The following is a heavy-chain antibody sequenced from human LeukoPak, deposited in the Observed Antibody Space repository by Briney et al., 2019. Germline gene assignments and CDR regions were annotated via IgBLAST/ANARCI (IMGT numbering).Heavy chain of an antibody. Sequence: PGGSLRLSCAASGFTFSDYWMTWVRQAPGKGLEWVAHIKQDGSEKYYVDSVKGRFTISRDNAKNSLYLQMNSLRAEDTAVYYCAKNPQYGGGTFLDYLGQGTLVTVSS. CDR1: GFTFSDYW. V-gene: IGHV3-7*01. CDR2: IKQDGSEK. J-gene: IGHJ4*02. D-gene: IGHD4-23*01. CDR3: AKNPQYGGGTFLDY.